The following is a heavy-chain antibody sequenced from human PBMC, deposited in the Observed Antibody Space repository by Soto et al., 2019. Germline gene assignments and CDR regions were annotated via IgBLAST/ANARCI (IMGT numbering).Heavy chain of an antibody. V-gene: IGHV4-59*01. D-gene: IGHD6-13*01. CDR1: GGSMRRYY. CDR2: IYWSGST. CDR3: AREGSSSWSGDYGMDV. J-gene: IGHJ6*02. Sequence: QVQLQESGPGLVKPSETLSLTCTVSGGSMRRYYWSWIRQPPGKGLEWIGYIYWSGSTNYNPSLKSRVTMSVDPSNNQFSLKLNSVTDAETAVYYCAREGSSSWSGDYGMDVWGQGTTVTVSS.